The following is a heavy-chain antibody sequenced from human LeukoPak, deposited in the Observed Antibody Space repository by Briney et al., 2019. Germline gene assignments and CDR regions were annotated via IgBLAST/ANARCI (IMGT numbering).Heavy chain of an antibody. V-gene: IGHV4-59*01. Sequence: SETLSLTCTVSGGSISSYYWSWIRQPPGKGLEWIGYIYYSGSTNYNPSLKSRVTISVDTSKNQFSLKLSSVTAADTAVYYCARGQRESGYWGQGTLVTVSS. CDR2: IYYSGST. D-gene: IGHD1-1*01. CDR1: GGSISSYY. CDR3: ARGQRESGY. J-gene: IGHJ4*02.